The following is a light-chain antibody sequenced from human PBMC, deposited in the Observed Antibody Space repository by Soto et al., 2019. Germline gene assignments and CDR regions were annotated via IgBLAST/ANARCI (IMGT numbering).Light chain of an antibody. CDR1: SSDVGGYNY. CDR3: CSYAGSYYV. V-gene: IGLV2-11*01. J-gene: IGLJ1*01. CDR2: DVS. Sequence: QSALTQPRSVAGSRGQSVTISCTGTSSDVGGYNYVSWYQQNPGKAPKLMIYDVSKRPSGVPDRFSGSKSGNTASLTISGLQAEDEADYYCCSYAGSYYVFGTGTKLTVL.